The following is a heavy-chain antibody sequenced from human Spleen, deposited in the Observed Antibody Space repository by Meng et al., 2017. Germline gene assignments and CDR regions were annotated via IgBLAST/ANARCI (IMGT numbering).Heavy chain of an antibody. CDR3: AREYSSGWYPYFDY. J-gene: IGHJ4*02. V-gene: IGHV4-61*02. CDR1: GGSISSGSYY. D-gene: IGHD6-19*01. Sequence: SETLSLTCTVSGGSISSGSYYWSWIRQPAGKGLEWIGRIYTSGSTNYNPSLKSRVTISVDTSKNQFSLKLSSVTAADTAVYYCAREYSSGWYPYFDYWGQGTLVTVSS. CDR2: IYTSGST.